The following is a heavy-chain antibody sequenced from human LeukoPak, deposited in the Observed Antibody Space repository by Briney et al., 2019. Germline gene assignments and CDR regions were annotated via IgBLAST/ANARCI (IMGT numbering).Heavy chain of an antibody. D-gene: IGHD3-16*02. J-gene: IGHJ4*02. CDR1: GFTFSSYG. CDR3: AKFLPFLAGELSS. CDR2: IRYDGSNK. V-gene: IGHV3-30*02. Sequence: GGSLRLSCAASGFTFSSYGMHWVRQAPGKGLEWVAFIRYDGSNKYYADSVKGRFTISRDNSKNTLYLQMNSLRAEDTAVYYCAKFLPFLAGELSSWGQGTLVTVSS.